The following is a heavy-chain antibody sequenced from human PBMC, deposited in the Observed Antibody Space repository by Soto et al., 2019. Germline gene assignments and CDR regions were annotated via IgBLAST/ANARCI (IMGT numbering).Heavy chain of an antibody. D-gene: IGHD3-10*01. Sequence: PGGSLRLSCAASGFTFSSYSMNWVRQAPGKGLEWVSSISSSSSYIYYADSVKGRFTISRDNSKNTLYLQMNSLRAEDTAVYYCARGRGAEAFDIWGQGTMVTVSS. CDR3: ARGRGAEAFDI. CDR2: ISSSSSYI. V-gene: IGHV3-21*01. CDR1: GFTFSSYS. J-gene: IGHJ3*02.